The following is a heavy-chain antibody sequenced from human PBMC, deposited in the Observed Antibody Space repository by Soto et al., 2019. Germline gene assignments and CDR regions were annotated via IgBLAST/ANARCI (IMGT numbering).Heavy chain of an antibody. Sequence: QVQLVQSGAEVKKPGSSVKVSCKASGGTFSSYAISWVRQAPGQGLEWMGGIIPIFGTANYAQKFQGRVTMTADESTSTAYMELSSLRSEDTAVYYCARMVEMATMGGSYFDYWGQGTLVTVSS. CDR3: ARMVEMATMGGSYFDY. CDR1: GGTFSSYA. V-gene: IGHV1-69*12. D-gene: IGHD5-12*01. J-gene: IGHJ4*02. CDR2: IIPIFGTA.